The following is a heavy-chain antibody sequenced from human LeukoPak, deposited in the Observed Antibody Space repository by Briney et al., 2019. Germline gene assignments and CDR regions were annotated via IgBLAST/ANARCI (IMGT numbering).Heavy chain of an antibody. CDR3: AKGHDIWPYYGMDV. Sequence: GGSLRLSCAASGFTFSSYSVTWVRQAPGKGLEWVSGISGSGVIGTSTYYADSVKGRFTISRDNSKNTLYLQMNSLRAEDTAVYYCAKGHDIWPYYGMDVWGQGTTVAVSS. CDR1: GFTFSSYS. D-gene: IGHD3-9*01. V-gene: IGHV3-23*01. CDR2: ISGSGVIGTST. J-gene: IGHJ6*02.